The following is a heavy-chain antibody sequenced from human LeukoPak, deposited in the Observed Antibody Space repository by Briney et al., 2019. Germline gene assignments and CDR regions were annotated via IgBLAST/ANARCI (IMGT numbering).Heavy chain of an antibody. D-gene: IGHD5-24*01. Sequence: SVKVSCKASGGTFSSYAISGVRQAPGQGLEWMGGIIPIFGTANYAQKFQGRVTITADESTSTAYMELSSLRSEDTAVYYCARIGRDGYNYLDYWGQGTLVTVSS. J-gene: IGHJ4*02. CDR3: ARIGRDGYNYLDY. CDR2: IIPIFGTA. V-gene: IGHV1-69*13. CDR1: GGTFSSYA.